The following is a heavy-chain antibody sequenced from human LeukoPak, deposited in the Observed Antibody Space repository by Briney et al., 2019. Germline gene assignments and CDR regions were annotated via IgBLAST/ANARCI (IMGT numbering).Heavy chain of an antibody. V-gene: IGHV3-43*02. CDR2: ISGVGGST. CDR1: GFTFDDYA. D-gene: IGHD6-6*01. Sequence: GGSLRLSCAASGFTFDDYAMHWVRQAPGKGLEWVSLISGVGGSTYYADSVKGRFTISRDNSKNSLYLQMNSLRTEDTALYYCGGAEYSSSPDYWGQGALVTVSS. J-gene: IGHJ4*02. CDR3: GGAEYSSSPDY.